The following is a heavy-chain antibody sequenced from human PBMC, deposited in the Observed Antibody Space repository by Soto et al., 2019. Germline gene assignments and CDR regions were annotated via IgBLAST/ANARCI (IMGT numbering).Heavy chain of an antibody. Sequence: EVQLVESGGGLVQPGGSLRLSCAASGFTFSSYWMHWVRQAPGKGLGWVSRIDNAGSSVRYADSVKGRFTLSRDNAKNTLYLQMNSLRAEDTAVYYCTRVGASVGGMDVWGQGNTVTVSS. V-gene: IGHV3-74*01. D-gene: IGHD1-26*01. CDR2: IDNAGSSV. CDR3: TRVGASVGGMDV. CDR1: GFTFSSYW. J-gene: IGHJ6*02.